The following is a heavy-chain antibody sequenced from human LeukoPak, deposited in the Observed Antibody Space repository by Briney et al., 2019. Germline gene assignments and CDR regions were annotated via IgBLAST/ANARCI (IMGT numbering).Heavy chain of an antibody. CDR3: ARADYDLLTGSIDAFDI. Sequence: SETLSLTCTVSDGSISNYYWSWIRQPPGNGLEWIGYIYYSGSSNYNPSLKSRVTISVDTSKKQFSLNLSSVTAADTAVYFCARADYDLLTGSIDAFDIWGQGTMVTVSS. CDR1: DGSISNYY. V-gene: IGHV4-59*08. J-gene: IGHJ3*02. D-gene: IGHD3-9*01. CDR2: IYYSGSS.